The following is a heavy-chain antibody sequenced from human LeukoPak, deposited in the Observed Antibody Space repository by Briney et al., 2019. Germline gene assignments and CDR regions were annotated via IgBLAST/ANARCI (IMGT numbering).Heavy chain of an antibody. CDR1: GYSISSGNY. CDR2: IYHSGST. D-gene: IGHD6-13*01. J-gene: IGHJ4*02. Sequence: SETLSLTCSVSGYSISSGNYWGWIRLPPGKGLQWIGSIYHSGSTYYNPSLKSRVTISVDTSKNQFSLKLSSVTAADTAVYYCARGGRRYSSSWYPFYFDYWGQGTLVTVSS. CDR3: ARGGRRYSSSWYPFYFDY. V-gene: IGHV4-38-2*02.